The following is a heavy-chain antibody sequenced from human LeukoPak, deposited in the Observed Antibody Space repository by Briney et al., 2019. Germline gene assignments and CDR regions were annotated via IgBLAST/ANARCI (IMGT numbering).Heavy chain of an antibody. D-gene: IGHD6-19*01. V-gene: IGHV4-34*01. CDR2: IYHSGST. J-gene: IGHJ4*02. CDR1: GGSFSGYY. CDR3: ARSRVAVARSFDY. Sequence: SETLSLTCAVYGGSFSGYYWSWIRQPPGKGLEWIGEIYHSGSTNYNPSLKSRVTISVDKSKNQFSLKLSSVTAADTAVYYCARSRVAVARSFDYWGQGTLVTVSS.